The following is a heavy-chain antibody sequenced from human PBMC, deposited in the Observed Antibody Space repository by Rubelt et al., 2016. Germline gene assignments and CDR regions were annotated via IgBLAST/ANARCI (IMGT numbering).Heavy chain of an antibody. J-gene: IGHJ4*02. Sequence: QVQLVESGGGVVQPGRSLRLSCAASGFNFSTYTMHWVRQAPGKGLDCVAVISDDGGTQYYADSVKGRLTISRDTAKNTLFLQMNSLREEDTAVYYCARERGSSSSFDYWGQGTLVTVSS. CDR2: ISDDGGTQ. CDR1: GFNFSTYT. CDR3: ARERGSSSSFDY. D-gene: IGHD6-13*01. V-gene: IGHV3-30*04.